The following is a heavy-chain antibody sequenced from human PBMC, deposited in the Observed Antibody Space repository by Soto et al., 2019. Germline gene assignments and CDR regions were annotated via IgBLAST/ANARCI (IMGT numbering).Heavy chain of an antibody. CDR1: GFTLSSHW. CDR3: AREAGYCSRTSCDRRAFDL. Sequence: EVELVESGGDLFQPGGCLRLSCAASGFTLSSHWMHWVRHVPGQGLMWVGRVNTDGAITSYADAVKGRFTISKDNAKNTVCLVMDGLTTADTSTYSCAREAGYCSRTSCDRRAFDLGGQGPMVTFSP. D-gene: IGHD2-2*01. CDR2: VNTDGAIT. J-gene: IGHJ3*01. V-gene: IGHV3-74*01.